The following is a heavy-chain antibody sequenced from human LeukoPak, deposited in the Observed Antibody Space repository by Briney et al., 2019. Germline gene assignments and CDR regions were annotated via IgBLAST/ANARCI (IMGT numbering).Heavy chain of an antibody. CDR3: ARDGPGLGTNAFDV. J-gene: IGHJ3*01. D-gene: IGHD7-27*01. V-gene: IGHV3-30*04. Sequence: PGGSLRLSCVAFGFTFSTYAVHWVRQAPGKGLEWVAVISYNGRTRYYADSLKGRFTISRDNSKNTLYLQMNSLTTEDTAVYYCARDGPGLGTNAFDVWGQGTMVSASS. CDR1: GFTFSTYA. CDR2: ISYNGRTR.